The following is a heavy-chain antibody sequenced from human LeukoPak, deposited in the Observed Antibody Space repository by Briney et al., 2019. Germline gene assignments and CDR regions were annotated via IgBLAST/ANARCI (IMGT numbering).Heavy chain of an antibody. Sequence: PGGSLRLSCAASGFTFSSYAMSWVRQAPGKGLVWVSRINSDGSSTSYADSVKGRFTISRDNAKNTLYLQMNSLRAEDTAVYYCAREADSSGYYPLDYWGQGTLVTVSS. J-gene: IGHJ4*02. D-gene: IGHD3-22*01. CDR2: INSDGSST. V-gene: IGHV3-74*01. CDR1: GFTFSSYA. CDR3: AREADSSGYYPLDY.